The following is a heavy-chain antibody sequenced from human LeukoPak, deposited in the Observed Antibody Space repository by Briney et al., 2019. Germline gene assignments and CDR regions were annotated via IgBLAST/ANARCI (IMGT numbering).Heavy chain of an antibody. CDR2: ISNNGGTA. Sequence: GGSLRLSCAGSGFTFRKHAMHWVRQAPGRAREHVSGISNNGGTAYYANSVKGRFTISRDNSKNTLYLQMGSLRAEDMAVYFCARSPNYYDSSGYYYPDYWGQGPLVTVSP. J-gene: IGHJ4*02. V-gene: IGHV3-64*01. CDR3: ARSPNYYDSSGYYYPDY. D-gene: IGHD3-22*01. CDR1: GFTFRKHA.